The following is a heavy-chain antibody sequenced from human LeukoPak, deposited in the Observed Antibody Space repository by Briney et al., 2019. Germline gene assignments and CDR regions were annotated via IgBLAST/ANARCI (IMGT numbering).Heavy chain of an antibody. D-gene: IGHD1-14*01. Sequence: GGSLRLSCAASGFTFSKYWMHWVRQAPGKGLVWVSRIYTDGSSTNYADSVKGRFTISRDNAKNTLYLQMNSLRGEDTAVYYCARGASNRFDYWGQGTLVTVSS. CDR3: ARGASNRFDY. V-gene: IGHV3-74*01. CDR1: GFTFSKYW. J-gene: IGHJ4*02. CDR2: IYTDGSST.